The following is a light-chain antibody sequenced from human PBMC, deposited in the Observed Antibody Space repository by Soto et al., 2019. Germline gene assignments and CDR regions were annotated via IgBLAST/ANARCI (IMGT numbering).Light chain of an antibody. Sequence: EVVFSLSPCTLSLSPGERATLSCRASQSVSSSYLAWYQHKPGQAPRLLIYGASSRATGIPDRFSGSGSGTDFTLTISRLEPDDFAVYFCQYYVSFRTFGQGTKVDIK. CDR2: GAS. CDR3: QYYVSFRT. V-gene: IGKV3-20*01. J-gene: IGKJ1*01. CDR1: QSVSSSY.